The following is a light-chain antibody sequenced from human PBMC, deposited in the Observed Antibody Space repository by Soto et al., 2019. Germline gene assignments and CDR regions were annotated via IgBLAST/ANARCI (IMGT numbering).Light chain of an antibody. V-gene: IGKV1-6*01. J-gene: IGKJ2*01. CDR3: LQDYSYPYT. CDR2: AAS. Sequence: AIQMTQAPSSLSASVGDRVTITCRASQFIRNDLGWYQQKPGRAPKLLIYAASSLQSGVPSRFSGSGSGTDFTLTISSLLPEDLATYYCLQDYSYPYTFGQGTKLEIK. CDR1: QFIRND.